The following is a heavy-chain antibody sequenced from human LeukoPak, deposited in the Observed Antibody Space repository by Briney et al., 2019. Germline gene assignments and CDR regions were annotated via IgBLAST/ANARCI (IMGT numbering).Heavy chain of an antibody. CDR3: AKDVNSGWSYFDY. CDR2: IRYDGSNE. CDR1: GFIFSNYG. V-gene: IGHV3-30*02. Sequence: GGSLRLSCAASGFIFSNYGMHWVRQAPGKGLEWVAFIRYDGSNEYSADSVTGRVTISRDNSKNTLYLQMNSLRVEDTAVYYCAKDVNSGWSYFDYWGQGTLVTVSS. D-gene: IGHD6-19*01. J-gene: IGHJ4*02.